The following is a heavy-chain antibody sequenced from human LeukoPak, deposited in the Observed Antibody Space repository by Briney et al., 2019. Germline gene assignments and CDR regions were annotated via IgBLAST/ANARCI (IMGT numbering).Heavy chain of an antibody. CDR3: ARELVEGYYDSSGYP. Sequence: ASVKVSCKASGYTFTSYYMHWVRQAPGQGLEWMGRINPNSGGTNYAQKFQGRVTMTRDTSISTAYMELSRLRSDDTAVYYCARELVEGYYDSSGYPWGQGTLVTVSS. CDR2: INPNSGGT. CDR1: GYTFTSYY. J-gene: IGHJ5*02. V-gene: IGHV1-2*06. D-gene: IGHD3-22*01.